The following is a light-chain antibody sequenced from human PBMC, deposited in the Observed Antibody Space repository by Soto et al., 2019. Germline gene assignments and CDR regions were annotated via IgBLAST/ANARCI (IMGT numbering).Light chain of an antibody. CDR3: CSYAGSSWV. J-gene: IGLJ3*02. Sequence: QSALTQPASVSGSPGQSITISCTGTSSDVGSYNLVSWYQHHPGKAPKLMIYEVSKRPSGVFNRFSGSKSGNTASLTISGVQAEDEADYYCCSYAGSSWVFGGGTKLTVL. V-gene: IGLV2-23*02. CDR1: SSDVGSYNL. CDR2: EVS.